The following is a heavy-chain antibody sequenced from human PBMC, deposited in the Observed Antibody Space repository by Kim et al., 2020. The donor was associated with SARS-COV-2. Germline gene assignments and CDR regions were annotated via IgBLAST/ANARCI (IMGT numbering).Heavy chain of an antibody. V-gene: IGHV1-69*01. Sequence: AQKFQGRVTITADESTSTAYMELSSLRSEDTAVYYCARDPHSYGSDYFDYWGQGTLVTVSS. CDR3: ARDPHSYGSDYFDY. D-gene: IGHD5-18*01. J-gene: IGHJ4*02.